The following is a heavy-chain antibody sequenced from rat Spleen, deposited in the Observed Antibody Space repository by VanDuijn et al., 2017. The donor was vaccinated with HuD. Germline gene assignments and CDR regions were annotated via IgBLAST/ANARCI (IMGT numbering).Heavy chain of an antibody. CDR1: GFTFSNFG. Sequence: EVQLVESGGGLVQPGRSLKLSCAASGFTFSNFGMHWIRQAPTKGLEWVASISVSGGSTYYRDSVKGRFTLSRENSKSTLYLQMDSLRSEDTATYYCAAAGTRVSRFAYWGQGTLVTLSS. V-gene: IGHV5-19*01. CDR2: ISVSGGST. CDR3: AAAGTRVSRFAY. D-gene: IGHD1-4*01. J-gene: IGHJ3*01.